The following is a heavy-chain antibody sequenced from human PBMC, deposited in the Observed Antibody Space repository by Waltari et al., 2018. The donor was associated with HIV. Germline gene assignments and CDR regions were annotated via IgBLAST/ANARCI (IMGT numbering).Heavy chain of an antibody. CDR1: GYQLAASG. Sequence: EVRLAESGGGLVRSGRSRSLPGTACGYQLAASGTHGLPQSPGKGLEWCSGFSWSSGSIGYADSVKGRFTISRDKARNSLYLDMNILRPEDTAVYYCVKDRGIAVRPPYYFGLDVWGQGTTVTVSS. J-gene: IGHJ6*02. V-gene: IGHV3-9*01. D-gene: IGHD6-6*01. CDR3: VKDRGIAVRPPYYFGLDV. CDR2: FSWSSGSI.